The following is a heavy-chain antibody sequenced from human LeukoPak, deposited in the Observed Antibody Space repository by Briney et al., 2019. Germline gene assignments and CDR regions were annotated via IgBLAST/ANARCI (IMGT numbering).Heavy chain of an antibody. CDR3: ARGPWDSSGYYYVY. Sequence: GPVKVSCKASGYTFTSYDINWVRQATGQGLEWMGWMNPNSGNTGYAQKFQGRVTITRNTSISTAYMELSSLRSEDTAVYYCARGPWDSSGYYYVYWGQGTLVTVSS. V-gene: IGHV1-8*03. CDR1: GYTFTSYD. CDR2: MNPNSGNT. J-gene: IGHJ4*02. D-gene: IGHD3-22*01.